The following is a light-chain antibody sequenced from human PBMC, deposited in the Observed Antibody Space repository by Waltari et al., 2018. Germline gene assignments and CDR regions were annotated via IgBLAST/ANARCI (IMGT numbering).Light chain of an antibody. CDR2: DAS. Sequence: EIVLTQSPATLSLSPGERATLSCRASQSVNNYLAWDQQKPGQAPSLLIYDASTRATGIPARVSGRGSGTDVTLTISSLEPEDFAVYYCQQRSNWPLTFGGGTKVEIK. V-gene: IGKV3-11*01. CDR3: QQRSNWPLT. J-gene: IGKJ4*01. CDR1: QSVNNY.